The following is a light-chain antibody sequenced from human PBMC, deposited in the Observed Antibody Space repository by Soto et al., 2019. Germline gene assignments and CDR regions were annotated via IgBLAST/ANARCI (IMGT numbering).Light chain of an antibody. CDR2: AAS. V-gene: IGKV1-17*01. J-gene: IGKJ1*01. CDR1: QGIRND. CDR3: QHYRLYSPWT. Sequence: DIQMTQSPSSLSASVGDRFTITCRASQGIRNDLGWYQQKPGKAPKRLIYAASSLQSGVPSRFSGSGSGTEFTLTISGLQPADFATYYCQHYRLYSPWTFGQGTKVDIK.